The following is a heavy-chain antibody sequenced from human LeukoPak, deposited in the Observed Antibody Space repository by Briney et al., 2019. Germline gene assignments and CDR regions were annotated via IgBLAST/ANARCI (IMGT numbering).Heavy chain of an antibody. J-gene: IGHJ4*02. CDR3: ARGWLQSGFDY. Sequence: SETLSLTCAVSGGSISTPNYYWGWIRQPPGKGLEWIGNIFYSGGTYYSPSLKSRVTISLDTSKNQFSLQLNSVTPEDTAVYYCARGWLQSGFDYWGQGSLVTVSS. CDR1: GGSISTPNYY. D-gene: IGHD5-24*01. V-gene: IGHV4-39*07. CDR2: IFYSGGT.